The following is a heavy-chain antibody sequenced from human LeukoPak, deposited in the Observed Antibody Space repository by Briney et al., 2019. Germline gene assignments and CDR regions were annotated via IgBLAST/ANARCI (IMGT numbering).Heavy chain of an antibody. V-gene: IGHV3-53*04. CDR1: GFTFSSYA. J-gene: IGHJ4*02. D-gene: IGHD6-13*01. Sequence: PGGSLRLSCAASGFTFSSYAMSWVRQAPGKGLEWVSVIYSGGSTYYADSVKGRFTISRHNSKNTLYLQMNSLRAEDTAVYYCARVALYSRPDYFDYWGQGTLVTVSS. CDR2: IYSGGST. CDR3: ARVALYSRPDYFDY.